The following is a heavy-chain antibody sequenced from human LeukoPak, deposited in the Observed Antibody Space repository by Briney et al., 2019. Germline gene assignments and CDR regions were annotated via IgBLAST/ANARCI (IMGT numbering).Heavy chain of an antibody. J-gene: IGHJ4*02. CDR3: TRAAGQTYYYDSSGPYYFDY. V-gene: IGHV3-49*03. D-gene: IGHD3-22*01. CDR2: IRSKAYGGTT. CDR1: GFTFGDYA. Sequence: PGRSLRLSCTASGFTFGDYAMSWFRQAPGKGLEWVGFIRSKAYGGTTEYAASVKGRFTISRDDSKSIAYLQMNSLKTEDTAVYYCTRAAGQTYYYDSSGPYYFDYWGQGTLVTVSS.